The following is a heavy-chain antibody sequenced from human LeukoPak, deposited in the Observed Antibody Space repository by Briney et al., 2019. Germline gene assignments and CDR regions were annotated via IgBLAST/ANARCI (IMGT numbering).Heavy chain of an antibody. D-gene: IGHD3-9*01. J-gene: IGHJ3*02. CDR2: MNPNSGNT. CDR1: GYTFTSYD. V-gene: IGHV1-8*01. CDR3: ARDQRNYDILTGNDAFDI. Sequence: ASVKVSCKASGYTFTSYDINWVRQATGQGLEWMGWMNPNSGNTGYAQKFQGRVTMTRNTSISTAYMELSSLRSDDTAVYYCARDQRNYDILTGNDAFDIWGQGTMVTVSS.